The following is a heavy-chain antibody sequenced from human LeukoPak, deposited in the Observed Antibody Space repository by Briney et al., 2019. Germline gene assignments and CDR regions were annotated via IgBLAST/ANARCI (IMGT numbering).Heavy chain of an antibody. CDR3: ARDYGDYYFDY. CDR1: GYTFTSYY. Sequence: ASVKVSCKASGYTFTSYYMHWVRQAPGQGLEWMGIINPSGGSTSYAQKFQGRVTMTRDTSTSTVYMELSSLRSEDTAAYYCARDYGDYYFDYWGQGTLVTVSS. V-gene: IGHV1-46*01. J-gene: IGHJ4*02. CDR2: INPSGGST. D-gene: IGHD4-17*01.